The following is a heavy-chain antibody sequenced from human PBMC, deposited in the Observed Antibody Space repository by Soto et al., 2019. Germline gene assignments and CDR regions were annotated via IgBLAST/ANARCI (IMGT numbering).Heavy chain of an antibody. Sequence: KSSETLSLTCAVYGGSFSGYYWSWIRRPPGKGLEWIGEINHSGSTNYNPSLKSRVTISVDTSKNQFSLKLSSVTAADTAVYYCARGNQIAARFYYYYGMDVWGQGTTVTVSS. J-gene: IGHJ6*02. V-gene: IGHV4-34*01. CDR3: ARGNQIAARFYYYYGMDV. D-gene: IGHD6-6*01. CDR1: GGSFSGYY. CDR2: INHSGST.